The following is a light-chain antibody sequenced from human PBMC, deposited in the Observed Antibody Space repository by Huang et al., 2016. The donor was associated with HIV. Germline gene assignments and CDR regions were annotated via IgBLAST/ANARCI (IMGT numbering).Light chain of an antibody. J-gene: IGKJ4*01. Sequence: IVLTQSPATLSWYPGERVTLSCRASQSVGNYIAWYQQHPGPSPKLLIYDTSKRATGTPGRCSGSGSGTDFTLTISSLQSEDFAVYYCQQRSSGVTFGGGTKVQVK. CDR2: DTS. V-gene: IGKV3-11*01. CDR1: QSVGNY. CDR3: QQRSSGVT.